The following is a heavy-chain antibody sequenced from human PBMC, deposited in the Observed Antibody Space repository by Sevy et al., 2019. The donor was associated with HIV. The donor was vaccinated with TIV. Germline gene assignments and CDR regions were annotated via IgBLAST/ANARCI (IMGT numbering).Heavy chain of an antibody. Sequence: SETLSLSCTVSGCSISSSSYYWGWIRQPPGKGLEWIGSVYYSGVTSYNPSLKRRVTISVDTSKNQFSMKLRSVTAAETAVYYCARLRTTGEYYFDYWGQGTLVTVSS. CDR3: ARLRTTGEYYFDY. J-gene: IGHJ4*02. D-gene: IGHD7-27*01. CDR2: VYYSGVT. CDR1: GCSISSSSYY. V-gene: IGHV4-39*01.